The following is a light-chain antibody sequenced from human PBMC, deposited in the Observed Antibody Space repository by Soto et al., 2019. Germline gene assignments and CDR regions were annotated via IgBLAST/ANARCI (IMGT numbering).Light chain of an antibody. V-gene: IGLV1-44*01. CDR2: SDN. Sequence: QSVLTQPPSASGTPGQRFTISCYGSSSNIGSNTVNWYQQLPGTAPKLLIYSDNQRPSGVPDRFSGSKSGTSASLAISGTQSQDEAHYSSAAWDDSRNGYVFGGRTKVTV. CDR3: AAWDDSRNGYV. CDR1: SSNIGSNT. J-gene: IGLJ1*01.